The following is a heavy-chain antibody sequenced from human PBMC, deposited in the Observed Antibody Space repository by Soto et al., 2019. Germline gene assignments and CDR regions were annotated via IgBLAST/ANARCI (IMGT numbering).Heavy chain of an antibody. CDR2: FDPEDGET. CDR3: ATDLGITGTHRFDP. D-gene: IGHD1-20*01. CDR1: GYTLTELS. V-gene: IGHV1-24*01. Sequence: ASVKVSCKVSGYTLTELSMHWVRQAPGKGLEWMGGFDPEDGETIYAQKFQGRVTMTEDTSTDTAYMELSSLRSEDTAVYYCATDLGITGTHRFDPWGQGTLVTVSS. J-gene: IGHJ5*02.